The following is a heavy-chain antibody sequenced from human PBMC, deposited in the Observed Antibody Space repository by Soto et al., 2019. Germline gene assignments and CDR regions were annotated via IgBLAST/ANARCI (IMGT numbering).Heavy chain of an antibody. Sequence: PGGSLRLSCSASGFALSGYSMHWVRQAPGKGLEYVSSISSNGISTYYADSVKGRFTISRDNSKNTLYIQMNSLRPDDTALYYCVKDEGFCSGGNCYSVARGGFDLWGQGTMVNVSS. V-gene: IGHV3-64D*06. D-gene: IGHD2-15*01. CDR2: ISSNGIST. CDR1: GFALSGYS. J-gene: IGHJ3*01. CDR3: VKDEGFCSGGNCYSVARGGFDL.